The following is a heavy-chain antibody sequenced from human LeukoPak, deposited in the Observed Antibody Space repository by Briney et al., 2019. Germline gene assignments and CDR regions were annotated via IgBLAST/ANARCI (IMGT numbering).Heavy chain of an antibody. J-gene: IGHJ4*02. Sequence: GASVKVSCKASGYTFINFAINWGRQAPGQRPEWMGWINAGNGNTKYSQKFQGRVTITRDTSASTAYMELSGLTSEDTAVYYCARGPGAAADDYWGQGTLVTVSS. CDR2: INAGNGNT. D-gene: IGHD6-13*01. CDR3: ARGPGAAADDY. CDR1: GYTFINFA. V-gene: IGHV1-3*01.